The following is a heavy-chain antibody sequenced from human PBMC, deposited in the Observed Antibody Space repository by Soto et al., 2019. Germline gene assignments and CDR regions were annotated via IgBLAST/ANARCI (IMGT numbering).Heavy chain of an antibody. Sequence: SAQVSLRAAAYTFTSYGISWVRQATGQGLEWMGWISAYNGNTNYAQKLQGRVTMTTDTSTSTAYMELRSLRSDDTAVYYCARGGGSSWPYYYYYYGMDVWGQGTTVTVSS. D-gene: IGHD6-13*01. CDR1: AYTFTSYG. CDR2: ISAYNGNT. J-gene: IGHJ6*02. V-gene: IGHV1-18*01. CDR3: ARGGGSSWPYYYYYYGMDV.